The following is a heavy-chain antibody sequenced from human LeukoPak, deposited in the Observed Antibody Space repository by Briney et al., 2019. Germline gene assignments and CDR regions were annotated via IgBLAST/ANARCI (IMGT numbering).Heavy chain of an antibody. Sequence: GEALKISRKGSGYSLTSYWIGWVRQMPGKGLEWMGIIYPGDSDTRYSPSFQGQVTISADKSISTAYLQWSSLKASDTAMYYCARHARYGSGSYPIWGQGTLVTVSS. D-gene: IGHD3-10*01. V-gene: IGHV5-51*01. CDR2: IYPGDSDT. CDR1: GYSLTSYW. CDR3: ARHARYGSGSYPI. J-gene: IGHJ4*02.